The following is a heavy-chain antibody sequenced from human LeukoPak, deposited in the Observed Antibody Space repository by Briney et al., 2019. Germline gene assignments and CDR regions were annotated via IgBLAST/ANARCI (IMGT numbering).Heavy chain of an antibody. J-gene: IGHJ6*03. V-gene: IGHV3-23*01. Sequence: GGSLRLSCAASGFTFSRSSMSWVRQAPGKGLEWVSAISGSGGSTYYADSVKGRFTISRDNSKNTLYLQMNSLRAEDTAVYYCAKAPKGYYYYYYYMDVWGKGTTVTVSS. CDR1: GFTFSRSS. CDR3: AKAPKGYYYYYYYMDV. CDR2: ISGSGGST.